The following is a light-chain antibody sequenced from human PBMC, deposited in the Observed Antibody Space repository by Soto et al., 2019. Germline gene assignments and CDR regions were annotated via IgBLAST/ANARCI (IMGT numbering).Light chain of an antibody. CDR1: QSVGSS. J-gene: IGKJ1*01. CDR2: GAS. V-gene: IGKV3-15*01. Sequence: EMVMTQSPATLSMSPGERATLSCRASQSVGSSLAWYQQKPGQAPRLLIFGASTRATGIPARFSGSGSGTEFTLTISSLEFGDSAVYYCQQYSNWWTFGQGTKVESK. CDR3: QQYSNWWT.